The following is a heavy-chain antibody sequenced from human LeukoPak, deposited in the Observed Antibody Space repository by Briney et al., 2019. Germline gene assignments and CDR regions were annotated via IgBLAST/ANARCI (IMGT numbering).Heavy chain of an antibody. CDR1: GFSFNTYS. V-gene: IGHV3-48*01. CDR3: ARGVEPLAANTLAY. Sequence: GGSLRLSCAASGFSFNTYSMNWVRQAPGKGLEWLSYISTSSRTIYYADSVKGRFTISRDNSKNTLYLEMNSLSPDDTAVYYCARGVEPLAANTLAYWGQGTLVTVSS. J-gene: IGHJ4*02. D-gene: IGHD1-14*01. CDR2: ISTSSRTI.